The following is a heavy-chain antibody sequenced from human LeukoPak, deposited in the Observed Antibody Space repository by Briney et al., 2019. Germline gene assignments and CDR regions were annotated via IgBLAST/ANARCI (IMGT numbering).Heavy chain of an antibody. V-gene: IGHV3-48*01. Sequence: GGSLRLSCAASGFTFSSYSMNWVRQAPGKGLEWVSYISSSSSTIYYADSVKGRFTISRDNAKNSLYLQMNSLRAEDTAVYYCARRVGALGFDYWGQGTLVTVSS. CDR3: ARRVGALGFDY. CDR2: ISSSSSTI. D-gene: IGHD1-26*01. J-gene: IGHJ4*02. CDR1: GFTFSSYS.